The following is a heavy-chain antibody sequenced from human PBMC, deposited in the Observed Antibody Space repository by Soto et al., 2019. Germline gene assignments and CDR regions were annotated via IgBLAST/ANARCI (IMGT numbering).Heavy chain of an antibody. D-gene: IGHD3-10*01. J-gene: IGHJ4*02. CDR1: GYSFTSYW. Sequence: GESLKISCKGSGYSFTSYWIAWVRQMPGKGLEWMGIIYPGDSDTRYRPSFQGQVTISADKSISTAYLQWSSLKASDTAMYYCVGPKRALLWWSFDYWGQGTLVTVSS. CDR2: IYPGDSDT. V-gene: IGHV5-51*01. CDR3: VGPKRALLWWSFDY.